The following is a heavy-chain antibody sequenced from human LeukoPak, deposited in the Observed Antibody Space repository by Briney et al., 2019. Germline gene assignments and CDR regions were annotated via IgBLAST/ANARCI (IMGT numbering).Heavy chain of an antibody. CDR1: GFTFSSYA. D-gene: IGHD3-10*01. V-gene: IGHV3-30*01. CDR2: ISYDGSNN. Sequence: GGSLRLSCAASGFTFSSYAMHWVRQAPGKGLEWVAVISYDGSNNYYADSVKGRFTISRDNSKNTLYLQMNSLRAEDTAVYYCARDAPTYYYGSGSNLDYWGQGTLVTVSS. CDR3: ARDAPTYYYGSGSNLDY. J-gene: IGHJ4*02.